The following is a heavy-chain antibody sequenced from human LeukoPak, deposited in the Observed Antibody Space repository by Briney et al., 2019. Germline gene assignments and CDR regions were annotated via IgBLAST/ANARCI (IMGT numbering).Heavy chain of an antibody. CDR3: ARDRGYGGNNFDY. Sequence: SETLSLTCAVYGGSFSGYYWSWIRQHPGKGLEWIGYIYYSGSTYYNPSLKSRVTISVDTSKNQFSLKLSSVTAADTAVYYCARDRGYGGNNFDYWGQGTLVTVSS. CDR1: GGSFSGYY. CDR2: IYYSGST. D-gene: IGHD4-23*01. J-gene: IGHJ4*02. V-gene: IGHV4-31*11.